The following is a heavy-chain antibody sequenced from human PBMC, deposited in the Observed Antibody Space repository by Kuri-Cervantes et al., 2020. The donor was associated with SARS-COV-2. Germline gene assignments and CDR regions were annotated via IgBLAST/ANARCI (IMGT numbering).Heavy chain of an antibody. CDR3: ARENYFDC. Sequence: GESLKISCAASGFTVSSNHTSWVRQAPGKGLEWVSAISGSGGSTYYADSVKGRFTISRDNSKNTLYLQMNSLRAEDTAVYYCARENYFDCWGQGTPVTVSS. J-gene: IGHJ4*02. V-gene: IGHV3-23*01. CDR1: GFTVSSNH. CDR2: ISGSGGST.